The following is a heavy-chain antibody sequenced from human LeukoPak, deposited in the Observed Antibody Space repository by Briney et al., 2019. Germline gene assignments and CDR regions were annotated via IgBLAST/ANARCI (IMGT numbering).Heavy chain of an antibody. CDR2: ISSSSSYI. V-gene: IGHV3-21*01. Sequence: PGGSLRLSCAASGFTFSSYSMNWVRQAPGKGLEWVSSISSSSSYIYYADPVKGRFTISRDNAKNSLYLQMNSLRAEDTAVYYCARANCGGDCYYLSFWGQGTLVTVSS. D-gene: IGHD2-21*02. CDR3: ARANCGGDCYYLSF. J-gene: IGHJ4*02. CDR1: GFTFSSYS.